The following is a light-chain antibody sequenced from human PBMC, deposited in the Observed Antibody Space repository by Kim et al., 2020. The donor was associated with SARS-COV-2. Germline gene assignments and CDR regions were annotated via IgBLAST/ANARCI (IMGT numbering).Light chain of an antibody. CDR2: EVS. Sequence: GQSVTSSCTGTSSDVGGYNYVSWYQQHPGKAPKLMIYEVSERPSGVPDRFSGSKSGNTASLTVSGLQAEDEADYYCSSYAGSNKGVFGGGTKLTVL. CDR3: SSYAGSNKGV. CDR1: SSDVGGYNY. V-gene: IGLV2-8*01. J-gene: IGLJ2*01.